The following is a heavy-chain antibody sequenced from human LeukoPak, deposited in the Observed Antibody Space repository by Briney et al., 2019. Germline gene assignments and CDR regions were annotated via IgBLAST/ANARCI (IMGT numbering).Heavy chain of an antibody. CDR1: GFTFSSYS. CDR2: ISSSSSYI. D-gene: IGHD2-2*01. V-gene: IGHV3-21*01. CDR3: ARAAGPGYCSSTSCYSHGAFDI. J-gene: IGHJ3*02. Sequence: GGSLRLSCAASGFTFSSYSMNWVRQAPGKGLEWVSSISSSSSYIYYADSVKGRFTNSRDNAKNSLYLQMNSLRAEDTAVYYCARAAGPGYCSSTSCYSHGAFDIWGQGTMVTVSS.